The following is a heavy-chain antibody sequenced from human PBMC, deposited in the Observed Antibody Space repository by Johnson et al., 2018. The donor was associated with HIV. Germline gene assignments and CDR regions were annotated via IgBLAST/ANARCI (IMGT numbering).Heavy chain of an antibody. J-gene: IGHJ3*02. V-gene: IGHV3-30*03. D-gene: IGHD6-25*01. CDR2: ISYDGSNK. CDR1: GFTFSSYG. CDR3: ARAQRLADDALNN. Sequence: QVQLVESGGGVVQPGRSLRLSCAASGFTFSSYGMHWVRQAPGKGLEWVAVISYDGSNKYYADSGKGRFTISRDNSENTLYLQMNSLRAEDTAVYYCARAQRLADDALNNWGQGTMVTVSS.